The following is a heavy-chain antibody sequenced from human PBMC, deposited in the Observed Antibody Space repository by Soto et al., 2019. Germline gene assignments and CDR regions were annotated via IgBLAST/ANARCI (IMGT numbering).Heavy chain of an antibody. CDR2: IIPIFGTA. V-gene: IGHV1-69*13. D-gene: IGHD4-17*01. CDR3: ACNYGDYVGVEYYYYGMDV. J-gene: IGHJ6*02. Sequence: ASVKVSCKASGGTFSSYAISWVRQAPGQGLEWMGGIIPIFGTANYAQKFQGRVTITADESTSTAYMELSSLRSEDTAVYYCACNYGDYVGVEYYYYGMDVWGQGTTVTVSS. CDR1: GGTFSSYA.